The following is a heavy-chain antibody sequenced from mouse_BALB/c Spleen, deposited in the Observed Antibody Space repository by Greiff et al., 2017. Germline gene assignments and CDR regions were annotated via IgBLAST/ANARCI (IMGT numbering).Heavy chain of an antibody. CDR3: ARELRLRTFDY. J-gene: IGHJ2*01. Sequence: EVKLMESGGGLVKPGGSLKLSCAASGFTFSSYAMSWVRQTPEKRLEWVASISSGGSTYYPDSVKGRFTISRDNAKNTLYLQMSSLKSEDTAMYYCARELRLRTFDYWGQGTTLTVSS. CDR1: GFTFSSYA. D-gene: IGHD1-2*01. V-gene: IGHV5-6-5*01. CDR2: ISSGGST.